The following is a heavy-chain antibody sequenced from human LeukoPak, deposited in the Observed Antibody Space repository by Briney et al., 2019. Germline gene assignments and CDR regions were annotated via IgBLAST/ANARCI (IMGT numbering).Heavy chain of an antibody. J-gene: IGHJ6*02. Sequence: TGGSLTLSCAASGFTFSNAWMSWVRQAPGKGREWVVRIKSKTDGGTTDYAAPVKGRFTISRDDSKNTLYLQMNSLKTEDTAVYYCTCYSGYCSSTSCYYYGMDVWGQGTTVTVSS. D-gene: IGHD2-2*01. CDR3: TCYSGYCSSTSCYYYGMDV. CDR2: IKSKTDGGTT. CDR1: GFTFSNAW. V-gene: IGHV3-15*01.